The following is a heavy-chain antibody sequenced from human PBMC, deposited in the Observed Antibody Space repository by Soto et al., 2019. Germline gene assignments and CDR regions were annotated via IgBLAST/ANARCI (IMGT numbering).Heavy chain of an antibody. CDR3: ASCERFPRVGVDYYALDV. V-gene: IGHV3-30*03. CDR2: MSFDENHH. J-gene: IGHJ6*02. D-gene: IGHD3-3*01. CDR1: GFTINRND. Sequence: GGSLTLSCTASGFTINRNDMYWVRKAPGQGLEWVAVMSFDENHHHYADSVKGRSTISRDNSKNTLSMEMNSLRRDDTAVYYCASCERFPRVGVDYYALDVWGQGTTVTVSS.